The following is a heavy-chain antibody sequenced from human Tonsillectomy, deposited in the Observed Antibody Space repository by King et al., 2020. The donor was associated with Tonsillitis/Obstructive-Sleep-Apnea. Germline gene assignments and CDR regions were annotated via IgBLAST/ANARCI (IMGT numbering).Heavy chain of an antibody. CDR1: GFTFDDYT. J-gene: IGHJ6*03. D-gene: IGHD6-13*01. V-gene: IGHV3-43*01. CDR3: AKDGVAAARRKYYMDV. CDR2: ISWYGGST. Sequence: VQLVESGGVVVQPGGSLRLSCAASGFTFDDYTMHWVRQAPGKGLEGVSRISWYGGSTYYSDSVKGRLTISRDNSKNSLYLQMNSLSTEYNALYYCAKDGVAAARRKYYMDVWGKGTTVTVSS.